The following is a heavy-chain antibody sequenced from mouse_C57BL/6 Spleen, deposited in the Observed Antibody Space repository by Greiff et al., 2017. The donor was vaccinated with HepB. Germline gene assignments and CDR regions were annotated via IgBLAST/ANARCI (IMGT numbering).Heavy chain of an antibody. J-gene: IGHJ4*01. CDR1: GYAFSSSW. CDR3: ARMGGAMDY. V-gene: IGHV1-82*01. CDR2: IYPGDGDT. Sequence: VQLVESGPELVKPGASVKISCKASGYAFSSSWMNWVKQRPGKGLEWIGRIYPGDGDTNYNGKFKGKATLTADKSSSTAYMQLSSLTSEDSAVYFCARMGGAMDYWGQGTSVTVSS.